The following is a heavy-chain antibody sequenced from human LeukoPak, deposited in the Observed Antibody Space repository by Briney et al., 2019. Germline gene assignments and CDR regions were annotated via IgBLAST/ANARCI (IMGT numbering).Heavy chain of an antibody. Sequence: GGSLRLSCAASGFTFSDNSMNWVRQAPGKGLEWLSYISSSSSTMYYADSVKGRFTISRDNAKNSLYLQMNSLRAEDTAVYYCARDHYDSSGYYLDFDYWGQGTLVTVSS. CDR3: ARDHYDSSGYYLDFDY. CDR2: ISSSSSTM. J-gene: IGHJ4*02. V-gene: IGHV3-48*04. D-gene: IGHD3-22*01. CDR1: GFTFSDNS.